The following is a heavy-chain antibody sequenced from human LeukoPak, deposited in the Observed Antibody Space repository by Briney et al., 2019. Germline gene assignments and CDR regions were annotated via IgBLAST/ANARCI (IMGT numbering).Heavy chain of an antibody. Sequence: ASVKVSCKASGYTFASNHIHWVRQAPGQGLEWMGVINPSGDSTSYAPNFQGRVTVTRDTSTSTVYMELSSLRSEDTAIYYCAKIAARDTGEGYWGQGTLVTVSS. V-gene: IGHV1-46*01. CDR1: GYTFASNH. CDR2: INPSGDST. D-gene: IGHD6-6*01. J-gene: IGHJ4*02. CDR3: AKIAARDTGEGY.